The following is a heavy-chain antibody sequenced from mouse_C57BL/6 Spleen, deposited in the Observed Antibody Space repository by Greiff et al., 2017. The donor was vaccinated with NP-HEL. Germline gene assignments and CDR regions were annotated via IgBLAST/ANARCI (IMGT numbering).Heavy chain of an antibody. V-gene: IGHV1-82*01. CDR3: APVYYGGSYYCAY. D-gene: IGHD1-1*01. CDR1: GYAFSSSW. J-gene: IGHJ2*01. Sequence: QVQLQQSGPELVKPGASVKISCKASGYAFSSSWMNWVKQRPGKGLEWIGRIYPGDGDTNYNGKFKGKATLTADKSSSTAYMQLSSLTSEDSAVYFCAPVYYGGSYYCAYWGQGTTLTVSS. CDR2: IYPGDGDT.